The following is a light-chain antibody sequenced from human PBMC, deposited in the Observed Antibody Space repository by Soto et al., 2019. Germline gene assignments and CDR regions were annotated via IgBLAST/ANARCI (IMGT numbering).Light chain of an antibody. Sequence: QSALTQPASVYGSPGQSITVSCTGTSSDVGFYNYVSWYQHHPGKGPKLMIYDVSNRPSGVSNRFSGSRSGNTASLTISGLQAEDEAEYYCSSYIGSSALVFGTGTKVTVL. V-gene: IGLV2-14*03. CDR3: SSYIGSSALV. CDR1: SSDVGFYNY. J-gene: IGLJ1*01. CDR2: DVS.